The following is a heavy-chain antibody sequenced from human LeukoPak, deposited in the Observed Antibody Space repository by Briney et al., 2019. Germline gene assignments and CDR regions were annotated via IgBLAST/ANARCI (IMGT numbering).Heavy chain of an antibody. J-gene: IGHJ5*02. V-gene: IGHV4-59*01. CDR3: ARGLAARLRRGSGWFDP. D-gene: IGHD6-6*01. CDR1: GGSISSYY. CDR2: IYDSGST. Sequence: NPSETLSLTCTVSGGSISSYYWSWIRQPPGKGLGWIGNIYDSGSTNYNTSLKSRVTISVATSKNQFTLKLSSVTAAVTAVYYCARGLAARLRRGSGWFDPWGQGTLVTVSS.